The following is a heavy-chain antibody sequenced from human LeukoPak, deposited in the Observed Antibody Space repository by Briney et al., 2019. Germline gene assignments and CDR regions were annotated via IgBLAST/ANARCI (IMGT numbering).Heavy chain of an antibody. CDR3: AKQLWFLNYYYYYMDV. V-gene: IGHV3-23*01. CDR1: GFTFSSYA. J-gene: IGHJ6*03. D-gene: IGHD3-22*01. CDR2: ISGSGGNT. Sequence: PGGSLRLSCAASGFTFSSYAMSWVRQAPGKGLEWVSAISGSGGNTYYADSVKGRFTISRDNSKNTLYLQMNSLRAEDTAVYYCAKQLWFLNYYYYYMDVWGKGTTVTVSS.